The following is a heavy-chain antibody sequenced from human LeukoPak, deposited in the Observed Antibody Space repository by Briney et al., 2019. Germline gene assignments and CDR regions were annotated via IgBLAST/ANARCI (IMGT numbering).Heavy chain of an antibody. D-gene: IGHD3-22*01. CDR1: GFSFSNHI. CDR2: ISPSSTYI. J-gene: IGHJ4*02. V-gene: IGHV3-21*01. CDR3: ARERHRRNYYDTSGYPW. Sequence: GGSLRLSCAASGFSFSNHIMNWVRQAPGKGLEWVSSISPSSTYIYYGDSVKGRFTISRDNAKNSLYLQMNSLRAEDTAVYYCARERHRRNYYDTSGYPWWGQGTLVTVSS.